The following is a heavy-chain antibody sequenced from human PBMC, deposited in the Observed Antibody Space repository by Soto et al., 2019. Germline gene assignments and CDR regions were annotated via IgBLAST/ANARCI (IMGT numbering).Heavy chain of an antibody. CDR2: IFASGSSE. CDR1: VYVFTTYH. J-gene: IGHJ4*02. D-gene: IGHD3-16*01. V-gene: IGHV1-46*01. Sequence: ASVKVSCKASVYVFTTYHMHWVRQAPGQGLEWMGIIFASGSSETYAHQFQGRVTLTRDTSTSTGYMELSSLRSEDTAMYYCARSNFGSGVHFDYWGQGTPVTVSS. CDR3: ARSNFGSGVHFDY.